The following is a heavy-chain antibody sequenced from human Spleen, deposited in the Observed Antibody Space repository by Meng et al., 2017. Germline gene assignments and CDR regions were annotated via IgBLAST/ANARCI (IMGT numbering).Heavy chain of an antibody. CDR3: TNMDIGFEM. J-gene: IGHJ4*03. CDR2: IKSKIHGGTI. CDR1: GFTFSNAW. Sequence: GESLKISCVASGFTFSNAWMGWVRQAPGKGLEWVGRIKSKIHGGTIEYAAPVKGRFSISRDDSKNTLSLQMNGLKTEDTGVYYCTNMDIGFEMWGQGTLVTVSS. D-gene: IGHD2-2*03. V-gene: IGHV3-15*01.